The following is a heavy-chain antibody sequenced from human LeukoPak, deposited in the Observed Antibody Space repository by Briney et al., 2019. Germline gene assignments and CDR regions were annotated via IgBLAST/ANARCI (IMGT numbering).Heavy chain of an antibody. CDR3: TKAAPALGYCSGGNCYLFDF. CDR2: ISGSGGST. CDR1: GFTFSSYA. Sequence: GGSLRLSCAASGFTFSSYAMTWVRQAPGKGLEWVSAISGSGGSTYFADSVKGRFTISRDNSKNTLYLQMNSLRAEDTAVYYCTKAAPALGYCSGGNCYLFDFRGQGTLVTVSS. V-gene: IGHV3-23*01. D-gene: IGHD2-15*01. J-gene: IGHJ4*02.